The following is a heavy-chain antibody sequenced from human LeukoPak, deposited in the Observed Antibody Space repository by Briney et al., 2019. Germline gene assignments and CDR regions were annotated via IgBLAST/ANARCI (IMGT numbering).Heavy chain of an antibody. D-gene: IGHD6-13*01. J-gene: IGHJ4*02. V-gene: IGHV5-51*01. CDR3: AKLSEQPGGFDY. CDR1: GYDFTNYW. Sequence: GESLKISCQGAGYDFTNYWIGWVRQMPGKCLEWMGIIYPADSDTRYSPSFQGQVTISAYKSINTAYLQWSSLRASDTAIYYCAKLSEQPGGFDYWGQGSLVIVSS. CDR2: IYPADSDT.